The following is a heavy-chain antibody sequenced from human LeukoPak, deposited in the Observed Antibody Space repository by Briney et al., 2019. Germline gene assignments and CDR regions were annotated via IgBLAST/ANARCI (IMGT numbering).Heavy chain of an antibody. Sequence: GGSLRLSCAASGFTFSSYAMSWVRQAPGKGLEWVSAISGSGGSTYYADSVKGRFTISRDNSKNTLYLQMNSLRAEDTAVYYCARPFSSSSAFDYWGQGTLVTVSS. CDR2: ISGSGGST. D-gene: IGHD6-6*01. J-gene: IGHJ4*02. CDR3: ARPFSSSSAFDY. V-gene: IGHV3-23*01. CDR1: GFTFSSYA.